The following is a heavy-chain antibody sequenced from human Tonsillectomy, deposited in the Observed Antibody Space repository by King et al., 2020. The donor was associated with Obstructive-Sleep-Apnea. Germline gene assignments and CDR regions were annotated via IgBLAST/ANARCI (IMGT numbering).Heavy chain of an antibody. D-gene: IGHD6-13*01. Sequence: QLVQSGSELKTPGASVKVSCKASGYSFTSYAMNWVRQAPGQGLEWMGRINTNTGNPTYAQGFTGSFVFSLDTSGSTAYLQISSLKAEDTAVYYCARMVYSSSWYRFFDSWGQGTLVTVSS. CDR1: GYSFTSYA. J-gene: IGHJ4*02. V-gene: IGHV7-4-1*02. CDR2: INTNTGNP. CDR3: ARMVYSSSWYRFFDS.